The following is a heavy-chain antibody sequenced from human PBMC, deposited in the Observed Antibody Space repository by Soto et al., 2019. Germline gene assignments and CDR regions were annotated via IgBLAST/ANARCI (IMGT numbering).Heavy chain of an antibody. Sequence: ASVKVSCKASGYSFTDYHIHWVRQAPGQGLEWLGRINPKSGGTSTAQKFQGWVTMTTDTSISTASMELTRLTSDDTAIYYCARCASPDCSNGVFASFYNPQLEVWGHGTSLIVCS. CDR1: GYSFTDYH. CDR2: INPKSGGT. J-gene: IGHJ6*02. D-gene: IGHD2-8*01. V-gene: IGHV1-2*04. CDR3: ARCASPDCSNGVFASFYNPQLEV.